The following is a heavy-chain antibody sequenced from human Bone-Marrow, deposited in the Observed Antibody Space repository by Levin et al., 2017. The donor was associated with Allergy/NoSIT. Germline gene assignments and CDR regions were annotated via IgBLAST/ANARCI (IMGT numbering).Heavy chain of an antibody. CDR2: INPNSGGT. Sequence: GESLKISCKASGYTFTGYYMHWVRQAPGQGLEWMGWINPNSGGTNYAQKFQGRVTMTRDTSISTAYMELSRLRSDDTAVYYCARGGDGYNIPYYGMDVWGQGTTVTVSS. CDR3: ARGGDGYNIPYYGMDV. V-gene: IGHV1-2*02. J-gene: IGHJ6*02. D-gene: IGHD5-24*01. CDR1: GYTFTGYY.